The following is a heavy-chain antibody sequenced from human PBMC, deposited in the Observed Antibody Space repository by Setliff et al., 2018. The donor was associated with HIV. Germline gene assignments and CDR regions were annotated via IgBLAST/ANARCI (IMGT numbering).Heavy chain of an antibody. CDR2: ISSSSGTI. D-gene: IGHD3-22*01. CDR3: ARSHYDSRGYYYRGDAFDI. Sequence: VGSLRLSCAASGFSFSIYEMNWVRQAPGKGLEWLSYISSSSGTILYVDSVQGRFTISRDNAKNSLYLQMNSLRAEDTAVYYCARSHYDSRGYYYRGDAFDIWGRGTMVTVSS. CDR1: GFSFSIYE. V-gene: IGHV3-48*03. J-gene: IGHJ3*02.